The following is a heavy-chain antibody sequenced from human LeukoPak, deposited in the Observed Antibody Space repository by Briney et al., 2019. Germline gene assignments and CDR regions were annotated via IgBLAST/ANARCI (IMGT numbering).Heavy chain of an antibody. Sequence: SETLSLTCTVSGGSVSSGSYYWSWIRQPPGKGLEWIGYIYYSGSTNYNPSLKSRVTISVDTSKNQFSLKLSSVTAADTAVYYCARGPKQQLDWGQGTLVTVSS. CDR3: ARGPKQQLD. J-gene: IGHJ4*02. V-gene: IGHV4-61*01. CDR2: IYYSGST. D-gene: IGHD6-13*01. CDR1: GGSVSSGSYY.